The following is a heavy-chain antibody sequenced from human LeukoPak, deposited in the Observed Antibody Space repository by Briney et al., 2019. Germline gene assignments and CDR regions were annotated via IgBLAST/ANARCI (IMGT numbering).Heavy chain of an antibody. D-gene: IGHD5-12*01. J-gene: IGHJ4*02. Sequence: GGSLRLSCAASGFTVSSNYMSWVRQAPGKGLEWVSVIYSGGSTYYAYAVKVRFTISRDNAKNTRYLQMSSMRAEDTAVFYYVKRSYSGTYYYDYWGQGTLVTVS. CDR2: IYSGGST. CDR3: VKRSYSGTYYYDY. V-gene: IGHV3-53*05. CDR1: GFTVSSNY.